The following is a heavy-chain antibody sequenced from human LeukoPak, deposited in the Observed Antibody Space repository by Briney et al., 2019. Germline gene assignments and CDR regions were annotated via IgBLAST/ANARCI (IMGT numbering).Heavy chain of an antibody. J-gene: IGHJ4*02. D-gene: IGHD5-18*01. CDR1: GGSISSYY. V-gene: IGHV4-59*01. CDR2: IYYTGAT. CDR3: ARAGYSYGTGYYFDY. Sequence: PSETLSITCTVSGGSISSYYWSWIRLPPGKGLEWIGYIYYTGATYYNPSLKSRVTISLDTSKNQFSLKLSSVTAADAAVYCCARAGYSYGTGYYFDYWGQGALVTVSS.